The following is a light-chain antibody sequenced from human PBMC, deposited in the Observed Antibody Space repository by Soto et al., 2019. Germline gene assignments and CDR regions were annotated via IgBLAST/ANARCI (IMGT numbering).Light chain of an antibody. Sequence: EIVLTQSPGTLSLSPGERATLSCRASQSVNSRYLAWYQQKAGQAPRLLIYGASSRATGIPDRFSGSGSGTDFTLTISRLEPEDFAVYYCQQYGSTPRTCGQGTKVDIK. CDR2: GAS. CDR1: QSVNSRY. V-gene: IGKV3-20*01. CDR3: QQYGSTPRT. J-gene: IGKJ1*01.